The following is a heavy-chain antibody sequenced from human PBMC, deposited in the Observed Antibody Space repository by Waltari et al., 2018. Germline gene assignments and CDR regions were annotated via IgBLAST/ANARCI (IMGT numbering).Heavy chain of an antibody. V-gene: IGHV4-34*01. D-gene: IGHD5-18*01. Sequence: QVQLQQWGAGLLKPSETLSLTCAVYGGSFSGYYWSWIRQPPGKGLEWIGEINHSVSTNYNPSLKSRVTISVDTSKNQFSLKLSSVTAADTAVYYCARRLGDTAMVDYWGQGTLVTVSS. J-gene: IGHJ4*02. CDR1: GGSFSGYY. CDR3: ARRLGDTAMVDY. CDR2: INHSVST.